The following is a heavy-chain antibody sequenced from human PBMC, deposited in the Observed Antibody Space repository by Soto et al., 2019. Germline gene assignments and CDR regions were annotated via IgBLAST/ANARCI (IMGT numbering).Heavy chain of an antibody. CDR3: ARARGYYYDSSGRFFDY. V-gene: IGHV4-61*01. CDR1: GGSVSSGSYY. D-gene: IGHD3-22*01. J-gene: IGHJ4*02. Sequence: PSETLSLTSTVSGGSVSSGSYYWNWIRQPPGKGLEWIGYIYDTGSTNYNPSLKSRGTTSVETSKNQFSLELSSVTAAETAVYYCARARGYYYDSSGRFFDYWGQGTLVTVSS. CDR2: IYDTGST.